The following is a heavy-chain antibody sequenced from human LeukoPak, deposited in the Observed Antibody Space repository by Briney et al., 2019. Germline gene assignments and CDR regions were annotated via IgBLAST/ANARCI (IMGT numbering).Heavy chain of an antibody. CDR2: INHSGST. CDR3: ARRSWLVPFDY. V-gene: IGHV4-34*01. D-gene: IGHD6-19*01. Sequence: SETLSLTCAVYGGSFSDYYWSWVRQPPGKGVEWVGEINHSGSTNYNPSLKRRVTISVDTSKNQFSLKLSSVTAADTAVYYCARRSWLVPFDYWGQGTLVTVSS. CDR1: GGSFSDYY. J-gene: IGHJ4*02.